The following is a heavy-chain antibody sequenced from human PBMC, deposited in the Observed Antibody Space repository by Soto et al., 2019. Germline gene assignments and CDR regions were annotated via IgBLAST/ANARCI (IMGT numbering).Heavy chain of an antibody. D-gene: IGHD2-15*01. V-gene: IGHV4-39*01. J-gene: IGHJ5*02. Sequence: SETLSLTCTVSGGSISTISYYWGWIRQPPGKGLEWIGSIYYSGSTYYNPSLKSRATISVDTSKNQFSLKLSSVPAADTAVYYCARHSVAGYCSGGSCYSEAWFDPWGQGTLVTVSS. CDR2: IYYSGST. CDR1: GGSISTISYY. CDR3: ARHSVAGYCSGGSCYSEAWFDP.